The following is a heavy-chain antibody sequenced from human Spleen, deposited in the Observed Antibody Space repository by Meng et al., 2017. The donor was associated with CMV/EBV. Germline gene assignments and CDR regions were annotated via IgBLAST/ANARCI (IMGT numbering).Heavy chain of an antibody. Sequence: ASVKVSCKASGGTFSSYAISWVRQAPGQGLEWMGVINPTAGSTTYAQNFQGRVTMTSDTSTSTVYMELSSLRSDDTAVYYCARDASDFDSSGYYNTWFDPWGQGTLVTVSS. CDR3: ARDASDFDSSGYYNTWFDP. D-gene: IGHD3-22*01. V-gene: IGHV1-46*01. CDR2: INPTAGST. J-gene: IGHJ5*02. CDR1: GGTFSSYA.